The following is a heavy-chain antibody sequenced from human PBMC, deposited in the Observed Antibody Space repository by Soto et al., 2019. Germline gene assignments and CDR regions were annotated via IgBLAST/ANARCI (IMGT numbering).Heavy chain of an antibody. CDR2: IWSDGSYY. V-gene: IGHV3-33*01. J-gene: IGHJ4*02. CDR3: ARGTGPGSFLIDY. D-gene: IGHD3-10*01. CDR1: GFIFSNYA. Sequence: QVQLVESGGGVIQPGRSLRLSCTASGFIFSNYAMHWVRQAPGQGLEWVALIWSDGSYYHYAKSVKGRFTISRDNSKNTLYVQMNSVRVEDTAVYFCARGTGPGSFLIDYWGQGTLVSVSS.